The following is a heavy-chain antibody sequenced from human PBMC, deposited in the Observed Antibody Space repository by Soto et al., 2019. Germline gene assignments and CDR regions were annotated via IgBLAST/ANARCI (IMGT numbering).Heavy chain of an antibody. CDR1: GYTFTSYV. CDR2: ISAYNGNT. V-gene: IGHV1-18*01. Sequence: QVQLVQSGAEVKKPGASVKVSCKASGYTFTSYVISWVRQAPGQGLEWMGWISAYNGNTNYAQKLQGRVTMTTDTPTSKAYMELRRLRSDDTAVYYCAIEGPRYGMNVWGQGTTVTVS. CDR3: AIEGPRYGMNV. J-gene: IGHJ6*02.